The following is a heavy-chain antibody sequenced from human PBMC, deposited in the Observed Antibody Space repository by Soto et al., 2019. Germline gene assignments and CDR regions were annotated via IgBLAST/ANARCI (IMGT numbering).Heavy chain of an antibody. V-gene: IGHV1-3*01. CDR3: ASEYFGCDCYSAARYCMDV. J-gene: IGHJ6*02. CDR1: GYTFTSYA. D-gene: IGHD2-21*02. Sequence: QVHLVQSGAEVKKPGASVKVSCKASGYTFTSYAMHWVRQAPGQRLEWMGWINAGNGNTKYSQKFQGRVTITRDTAASTAYMELSSESTEDTAVYYGASEYFGCDCYSAARYCMDVWVQGTTVTVSS. CDR2: INAGNGNT.